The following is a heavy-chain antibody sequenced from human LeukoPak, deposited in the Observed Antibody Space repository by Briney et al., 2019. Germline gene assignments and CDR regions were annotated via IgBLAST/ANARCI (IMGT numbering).Heavy chain of an antibody. CDR1: GYTFTNYG. D-gene: IGHD3-9*01. J-gene: IGHJ5*02. Sequence: ASVKVSCKASGYTFTNYGLNWVRQAPGQGLEWMGWISAYNGNTKYAQKLQGRVTMTSDTSTSTAYMELRSLRFDDTAIYYCAKDWHILTGRNCFDPWGQGTLVTVSS. CDR2: ISAYNGNT. CDR3: AKDWHILTGRNCFDP. V-gene: IGHV1-18*01.